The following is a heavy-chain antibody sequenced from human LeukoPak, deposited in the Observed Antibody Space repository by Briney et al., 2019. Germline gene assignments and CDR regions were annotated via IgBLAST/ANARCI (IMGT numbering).Heavy chain of an antibody. CDR1: GFTLSSYW. CDR3: AREWSIAGFYDY. CDR2: INSDGSST. Sequence: PGGSLRLSWAASGFTLSSYWMHWVRQAPGKGLVWVSRINSDGSSTSYADSVKGRFTISRDNAKNTLYLQMNSLRAEDTAVYYCAREWSIAGFYDYWGQGTLVTVSS. J-gene: IGHJ4*02. V-gene: IGHV3-74*01. D-gene: IGHD6-6*01.